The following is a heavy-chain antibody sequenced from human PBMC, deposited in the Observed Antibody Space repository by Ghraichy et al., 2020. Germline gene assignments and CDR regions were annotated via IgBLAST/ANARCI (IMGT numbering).Heavy chain of an antibody. CDR3: ARGKGWSARLDY. V-gene: IGHV4-59*01. Sequence: SETLSLTCTVSGGSISSYYWSWIRQPPGKGLEWIGYIYYSGSTNYNPSLKSRVTISVDTSKNQFSLKLSSVTAADTAVYYCARGKGWSARLDYWGQGTLGTVSS. D-gene: IGHD2-15*01. CDR1: GGSISSYY. J-gene: IGHJ4*02. CDR2: IYYSGST.